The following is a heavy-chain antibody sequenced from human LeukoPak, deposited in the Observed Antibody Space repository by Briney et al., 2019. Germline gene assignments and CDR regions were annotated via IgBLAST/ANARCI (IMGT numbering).Heavy chain of an antibody. J-gene: IGHJ6*02. V-gene: IGHV3-33*01. Sequence: GGSLRLSCAASGFTFSRSGMHWVRQAPGKGLEWVSVIWYDGSHEDYADSVKGRFTISRDNSKNTLFMQMNSLRAEDTAVYYCARDQSSYGMDVWGQGTTVTASS. CDR3: ARDQSSYGMDV. D-gene: IGHD3-16*02. CDR1: GFTFSRSG. CDR2: IWYDGSHE.